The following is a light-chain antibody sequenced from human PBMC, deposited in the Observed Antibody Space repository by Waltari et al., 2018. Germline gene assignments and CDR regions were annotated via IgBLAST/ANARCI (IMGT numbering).Light chain of an antibody. CDR2: GAS. J-gene: IGKJ1*01. Sequence: IVLTQSPGPLPLAPRIRATLSSRVSQSVSSSYVAWYQQNPGQAPGLLIHGASSRATGIPDRFSGSGSGTDVTLTISRLEPEDFAVYYCQQYGSSPGSTFGQGTKVEIK. CDR3: QQYGSSPGST. CDR1: QSVSSSY. V-gene: IGKV3-20*01.